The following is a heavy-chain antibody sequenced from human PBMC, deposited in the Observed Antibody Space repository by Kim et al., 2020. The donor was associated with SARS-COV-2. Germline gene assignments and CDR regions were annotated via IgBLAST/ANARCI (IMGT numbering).Heavy chain of an antibody. CDR3: GRREGGPAGYILDF. V-gene: IGHV1-3*01. D-gene: IGHD3-9*01. Sequence: YSQSFQGRVTITRDTCATTGYMELSSLRSEDTALYYCGRREGGPAGYILDFWGQGTLVTVSS. J-gene: IGHJ4*02.